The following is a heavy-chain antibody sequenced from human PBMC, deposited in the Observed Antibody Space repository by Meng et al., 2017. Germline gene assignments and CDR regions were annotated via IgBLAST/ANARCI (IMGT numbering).Heavy chain of an antibody. CDR1: GYSISSGYY. V-gene: IGHV4-38-2*02. CDR3: AKDMVGGGYDYVTIDY. J-gene: IGHJ4*02. CDR2: IYHSGST. D-gene: IGHD5-12*01. Sequence: SETLSLTCTVSGYSISSGYYCGWIRQPPGKGLEWIGSIYHSGSTYYNPSLKSRVTISVDTSKNRFSLKLSSVTAADTAVYYCAKDMVGGGYDYVTIDYWGQGTLVTVSS.